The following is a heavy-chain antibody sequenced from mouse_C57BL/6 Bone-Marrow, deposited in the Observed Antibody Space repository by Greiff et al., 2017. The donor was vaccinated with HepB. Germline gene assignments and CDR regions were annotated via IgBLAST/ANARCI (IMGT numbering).Heavy chain of an antibody. CDR1: GFTFSSYG. V-gene: IGHV5-6*01. J-gene: IGHJ1*03. CDR2: ISSGGSYT. Sequence: EVKVVESGGDLVKPGGSLKLSCAASGFTFSSYGMSWVRQTPDKRLEWVATISSGGSYTYYPDSVKGRFTISRDNAKNTLYLQMSSLKSEDTAMYYCARHGTTVVATSGLYDVWGTGTTVTVSS. D-gene: IGHD1-1*01. CDR3: ARHGTTVVATSGLYDV.